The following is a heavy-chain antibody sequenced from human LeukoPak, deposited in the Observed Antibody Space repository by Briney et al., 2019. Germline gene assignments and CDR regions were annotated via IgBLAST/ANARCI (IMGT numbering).Heavy chain of an antibody. CDR1: GFTFSNYW. CDR3: ARDKKSGESSEIDY. CDR2: INRDGSTT. V-gene: IGHV3-74*01. D-gene: IGHD3-10*01. J-gene: IGHJ4*02. Sequence: TGGSLRLSCAASGFTFSNYWVHWVRQAPGKGLVWVSRINRDGSTTNYADSVKGRFTVSRDNAKNTLKLQMNSLRAEDTAVYYCARDKKSGESSEIDYWGQGTLVTVSS.